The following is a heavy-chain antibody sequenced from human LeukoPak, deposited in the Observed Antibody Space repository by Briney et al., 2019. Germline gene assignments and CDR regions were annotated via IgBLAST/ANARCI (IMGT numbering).Heavy chain of an antibody. CDR2: IIPIFGTT. J-gene: IGHJ4*02. CDR1: GGTFSSSA. CDR3: ARDSGERGSGSYLIAY. Sequence: GSSVKVSCKASGGTFSSSAISWVRQAPGQGLEWMGGIIPIFGTTNYAQNFQGRVTITADESTSTAYMELSRLRSDDTAVYYCARDSGERGSGSYLIAYWGQGTLVTVSS. D-gene: IGHD3-10*01. V-gene: IGHV1-69*01.